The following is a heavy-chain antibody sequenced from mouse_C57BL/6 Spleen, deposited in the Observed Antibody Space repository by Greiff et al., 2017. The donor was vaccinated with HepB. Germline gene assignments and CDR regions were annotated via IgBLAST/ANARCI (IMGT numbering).Heavy chain of an antibody. D-gene: IGHD1-1*01. J-gene: IGHJ2*01. Sequence: VQLQESGPELVKPGASVKISCKASGYAFSRSWMNWVKQRPGKGLEWIGRLYPGDGDTNYNGKFKGKATLTADKSSSTAYMQLSSLTSEDSAVYFCARGGSSYFDYWGQGTTLTVSS. V-gene: IGHV1-82*01. CDR3: ARGGSSYFDY. CDR2: LYPGDGDT. CDR1: GYAFSRSW.